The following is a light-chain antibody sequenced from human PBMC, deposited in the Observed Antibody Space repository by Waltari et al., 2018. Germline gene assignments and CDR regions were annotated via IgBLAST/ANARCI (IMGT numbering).Light chain of an antibody. J-gene: IGKJ2*01. Sequence: EVVLTQSPATLSLSPGDRATPSCRAGAGVGSHVAWYQQKPGQPPSLLIYDTSNRGSGIPTRFSGSGSGTDFTLTISSLEPEDFAHYYCQQRRNWPPTFGQGTSVE. CDR2: DTS. CDR3: QQRRNWPPT. V-gene: IGKV3-11*01. CDR1: AGVGSH.